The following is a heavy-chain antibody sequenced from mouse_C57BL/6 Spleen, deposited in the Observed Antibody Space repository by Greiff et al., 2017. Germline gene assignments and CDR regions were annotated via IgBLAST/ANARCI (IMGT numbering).Heavy chain of an antibody. CDR1: GYTFTDYY. V-gene: IGHV1-26*01. Sequence: VQLQQSGPELVKPGASVKISCKASGYTFTDYYMNWVKQSHGKSLEWIGDINPNNGGTSYNQKFKGKATLTVDKSSSTAYMELRSLTSEDSAVYYCATYGYGGAWVAYWGQGTLVTVSA. CDR3: ATYGYGGAWVAY. J-gene: IGHJ3*01. CDR2: INPNNGGT. D-gene: IGHD2-2*01.